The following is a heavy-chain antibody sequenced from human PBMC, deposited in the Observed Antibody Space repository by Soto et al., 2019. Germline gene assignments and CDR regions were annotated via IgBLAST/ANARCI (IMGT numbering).Heavy chain of an antibody. CDR1: GGTFSLYG. CDR2: IIPIFGTA. J-gene: IGHJ6*02. D-gene: IGHD6-19*01. CDR3: AGWLRPYGMDV. V-gene: IGHV1-69*13. Sequence: GASVKVSCKASGGTFSLYGISWVGQAPGQGLEWMGGIIPIFGTANYAQKFQGRVTITADESTSTAYMELSSLRSEDTAVYYCAGWLRPYGMDVWGQGTTVTVSS.